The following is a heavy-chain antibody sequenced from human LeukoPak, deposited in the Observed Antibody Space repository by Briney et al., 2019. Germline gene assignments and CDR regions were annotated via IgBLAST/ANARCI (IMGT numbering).Heavy chain of an antibody. CDR1: GFTFDDYT. Sequence: AGGSLRLSCAASGFTFDDYTMHWVRQAPGKGLEWVSLISWDGGSTYHADSVKGRFTISRDNSKNTLYLQMNSLRAEDTAVYYCAKALTIFGLSLDYWGQGTLVTVSS. CDR3: AKALTIFGLSLDY. D-gene: IGHD3-3*01. J-gene: IGHJ4*02. CDR2: ISWDGGST. V-gene: IGHV3-43*01.